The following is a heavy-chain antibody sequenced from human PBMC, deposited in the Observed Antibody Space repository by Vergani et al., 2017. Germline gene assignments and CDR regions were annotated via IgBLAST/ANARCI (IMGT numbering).Heavy chain of an antibody. J-gene: IGHJ4*02. CDR2: ISGSGGST. D-gene: IGHD3-22*01. Sequence: EVQLVESGGGLVQPGGSLRLSCAASGFTFSSYAMSWVRQAPGKGLEWVSAISGSGGSTYYADSVEGRFTISRDNSKNTLYLQMNSLRAEDTAVYYCATIYYDSSGYRGGFDYWGQGTLVTVSS. V-gene: IGHV3-23*04. CDR3: ATIYYDSSGYRGGFDY. CDR1: GFTFSSYA.